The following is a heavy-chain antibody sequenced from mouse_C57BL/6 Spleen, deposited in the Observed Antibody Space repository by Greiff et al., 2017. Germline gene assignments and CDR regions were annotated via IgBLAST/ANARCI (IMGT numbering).Heavy chain of an antibody. CDR1: GYTFTSYW. J-gene: IGHJ2*01. D-gene: IGHD2-2*01. Sequence: QVQLQQPGAELVRPGSSVKLSCKASGYTFTSYWMHWVKQRPIQGLEWIGNIDPSDSETHYNQKFKDKATLTVAKSSSTAYMQLSSLTSEDSAVYYCARGGYEYYFDYWGQGTTLTVSS. CDR3: ARGGYEYYFDY. CDR2: IDPSDSET. V-gene: IGHV1-52*01.